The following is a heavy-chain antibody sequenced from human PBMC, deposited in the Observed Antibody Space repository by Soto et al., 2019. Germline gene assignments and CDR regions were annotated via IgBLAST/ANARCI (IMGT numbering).Heavy chain of an antibody. V-gene: IGHV4-4*02. CDR3: ARHAGEPHFDY. CDR1: GASIGSSYW. D-gene: IGHD1-26*01. J-gene: IGHJ4*01. Sequence: SETLSLTCAVSGASIGSSYWWSWVRQPPGKRLEWIGKISHTGSTNYNPSLNSRVTISVDTSKNQFSLKLNSVTAADTAVYYCARHAGEPHFDYWGQGALVTVSS. CDR2: ISHTGST.